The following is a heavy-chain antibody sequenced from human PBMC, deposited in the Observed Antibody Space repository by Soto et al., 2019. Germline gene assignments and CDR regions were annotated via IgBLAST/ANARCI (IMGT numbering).Heavy chain of an antibody. D-gene: IGHD3-10*01. J-gene: IGHJ4*02. CDR3: ARVGMLWYGELSH. Sequence: QVQLVQSGAEVKKPGASVKISCKTSGYTFMTYALHWVRQAPGQRPEWMGGINPGNGNTEYSQKLQGRVTITRDTYARTVFMEVGNMTSEDTAVYYCARVGMLWYGELSHWGQGTQVIVSA. V-gene: IGHV1-3*01. CDR1: GYTFMTYA. CDR2: INPGNGNT.